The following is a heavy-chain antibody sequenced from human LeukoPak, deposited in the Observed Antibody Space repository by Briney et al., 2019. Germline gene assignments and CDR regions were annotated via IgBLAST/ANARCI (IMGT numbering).Heavy chain of an antibody. CDR1: GFTFSSYA. CDR3: AKDSGDFWSGYYGNNWFDP. CDR2: IRGGGGST. Sequence: PGGSRRPSSAAYGFTFSSYATSWVRQPAGDGRGWVRAIRGGGGSTYHADSVKERSTTSRDTSKNPLYRQMTSLRAEATAVYYCAKDSGDFWSGYYGNNWFDPWGQGTLVPVSS. D-gene: IGHD3-3*01. V-gene: IGHV3-23*01. J-gene: IGHJ5*02.